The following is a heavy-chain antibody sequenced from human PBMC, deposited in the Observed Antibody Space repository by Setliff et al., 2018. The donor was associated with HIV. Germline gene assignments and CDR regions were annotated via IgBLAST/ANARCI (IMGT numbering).Heavy chain of an antibody. CDR1: GYSLTSGYY. J-gene: IGHJ5*02. V-gene: IGHV4-38-2*01. CDR2: IHDSGRT. CDR3: ASRVYYYDSSGYLREEGFDP. Sequence: SETLSLTCGVSGYSLTSGYYWGWIRQPPGKGLEWIGSIHDSGRTYYNPSLKSRGTISVDTSKNQFSLKLSSLTAEDAAVYYCASRVYYYDSSGYLREEGFDPWGQGTLVTVSS. D-gene: IGHD3-22*01.